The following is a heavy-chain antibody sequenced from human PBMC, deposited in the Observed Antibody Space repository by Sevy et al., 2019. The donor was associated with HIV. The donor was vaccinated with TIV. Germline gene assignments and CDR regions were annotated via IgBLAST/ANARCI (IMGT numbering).Heavy chain of an antibody. D-gene: IGHD3-3*01. CDR1: GFIVTSHY. Sequence: GGSLRLSCAASGFIVTSHYMAWVRQAPGKGLEWVSSIYTGGGTYYADSVKGRFTISRDNSKNTLYLQMNSLSAEDTAFYYCARVPRYDEPYYFDYWGQGALVTVFS. V-gene: IGHV3-53*01. J-gene: IGHJ4*02. CDR2: IYTGGGT. CDR3: ARVPRYDEPYYFDY.